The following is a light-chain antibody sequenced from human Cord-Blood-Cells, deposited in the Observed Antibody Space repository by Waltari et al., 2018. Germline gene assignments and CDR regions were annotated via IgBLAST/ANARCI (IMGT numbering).Light chain of an antibody. Sequence: QSALTQPASVSGSPGQSITISCTGTSSDVGSYNLVSWYQQHPGKAPKLMIYEGSKRPSGVSNRFSCSKSSNTASLTISGLQAEDEADYYCCSYAGSSTYYVFGTGTKVTVL. CDR3: CSYAGSSTYYV. CDR2: EGS. CDR1: SSDVGSYNL. V-gene: IGLV2-23*01. J-gene: IGLJ1*01.